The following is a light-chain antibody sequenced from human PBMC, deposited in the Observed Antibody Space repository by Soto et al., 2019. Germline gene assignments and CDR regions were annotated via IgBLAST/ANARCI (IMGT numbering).Light chain of an antibody. CDR1: QTVSSTY. J-gene: IGKJ2*01. V-gene: IGKV3-20*01. CDR3: QQDGSSST. Sequence: EIVLTQSPGTLSLSPGGRATLSCRASQTVSSTYLAWYQQKPGQAPRLLIYGASNRATGIPERFSGSGSGTDFTLTINGLEPEDFAVYYCQQDGSSSTFGQGTKLEIK. CDR2: GAS.